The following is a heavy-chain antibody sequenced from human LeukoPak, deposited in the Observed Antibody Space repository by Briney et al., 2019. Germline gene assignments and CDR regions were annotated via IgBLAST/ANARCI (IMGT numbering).Heavy chain of an antibody. CDR2: ISSRGKTT. V-gene: IGHV3-11*01. D-gene: IGHD5-24*01. CDR1: GFTFSDHY. Sequence: PGGSLRLSCAASGFTFSDHYMSWIRQAPGKGLEWLSYISSRGKTTHFADSVKGRFSVSRDNTNNTLYVQMNSLRAEDTAVYFCARGRDGYKYWGQGTLVTVSS. J-gene: IGHJ4*02. CDR3: ARGRDGYKY.